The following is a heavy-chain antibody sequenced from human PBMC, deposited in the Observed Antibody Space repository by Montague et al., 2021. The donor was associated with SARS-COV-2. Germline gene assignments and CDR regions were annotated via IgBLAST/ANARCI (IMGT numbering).Heavy chain of an antibody. V-gene: IGHV4-34*01. Sequence: SETLSLTCAVYGGSFSDYYWTWIRQPPGKGLEWIGEINHSGSSNYNPSLKSRVTISVDTSKSQISLKLTSVTAADTAQYYCARAHATLFAVLLMLPAAGSLDIWGQGTAVTVSS. CDR3: ARAHATLFAVLLMLPAAGSLDI. J-gene: IGHJ3*02. CDR1: GGSFSDYY. D-gene: IGHD3-16*01. CDR2: INHSGSS.